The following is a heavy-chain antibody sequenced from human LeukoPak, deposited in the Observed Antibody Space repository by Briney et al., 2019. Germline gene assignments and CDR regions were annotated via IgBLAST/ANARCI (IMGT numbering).Heavy chain of an antibody. CDR2: IYSGGST. J-gene: IGHJ4*02. D-gene: IGHD3-3*01. CDR1: GFTVSSNY. V-gene: IGHV3-66*01. Sequence: GGSLRLSCAASGFTVSSNYMSWVRQAPGKGLEWVSVIYSGGSTYYADSVKGRFTISRDNSKNTLYLQMNSLRAEDTAVYYCARGFRSVEVWSLFDYWGQGTPVTVSS. CDR3: ARGFRSVEVWSLFDY.